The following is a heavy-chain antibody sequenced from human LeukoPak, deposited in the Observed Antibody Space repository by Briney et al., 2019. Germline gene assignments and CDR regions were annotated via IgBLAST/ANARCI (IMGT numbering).Heavy chain of an antibody. D-gene: IGHD5-12*01. CDR3: ARDRAVGKVATTHYYYYYMDV. CDR1: GFTFSSYE. Sequence: GGSLRLSCAASGFTFSSYEMNWVRQAPGKGLEWVSYISSSGSTIYYADSVKGRFTISRDNAKNSLYLQMNSLRVEDTAVYYCARDRAVGKVATTHYYYYYMDVWGKGTTVTISS. CDR2: ISSSGSTI. V-gene: IGHV3-48*03. J-gene: IGHJ6*03.